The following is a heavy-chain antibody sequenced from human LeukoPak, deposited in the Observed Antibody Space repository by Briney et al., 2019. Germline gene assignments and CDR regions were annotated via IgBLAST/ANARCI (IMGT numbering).Heavy chain of an antibody. CDR2: IYNGEAT. J-gene: IGHJ4*02. CDR3: VRLVGVPPAVDN. V-gene: IGHV4-39*01. D-gene: IGHD2-2*01. CDR1: GGSVSTIAYY. Sequence: SETLSLTCTVSGGSVSTIAYYWGWIRQPPGKGLEYLGYIYNGEATYYNPSLKSRVTISVDTFKNQFSLRLTSVTAADTAVYYCVRLVGVPPAVDNWGQGALVTVSS.